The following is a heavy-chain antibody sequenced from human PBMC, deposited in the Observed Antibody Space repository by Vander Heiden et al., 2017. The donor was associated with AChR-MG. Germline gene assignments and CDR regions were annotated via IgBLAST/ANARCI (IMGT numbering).Heavy chain of an antibody. D-gene: IGHD3-10*01. CDR2: MNPNSGNT. CDR1: GYTFTSYD. CDR3: ARAEPGDTYGQDAFDI. J-gene: IGHJ3*02. Sequence: QVQLVQSGAEVKKPGASVKVSCKASGYTFTSYDINWVRQATGQGLEWMGWMNPNSGNTGYAQKFQGRVTMTRNTSISTAYMELSSLRSEDTAVYYCARAEPGDTYGQDAFDIWGQGTMVTVSS. V-gene: IGHV1-8*01.